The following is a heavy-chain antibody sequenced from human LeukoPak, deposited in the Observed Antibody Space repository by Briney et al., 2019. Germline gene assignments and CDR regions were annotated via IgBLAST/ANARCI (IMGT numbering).Heavy chain of an antibody. CDR3: ARRGHSSSSGGFDY. D-gene: IGHD6-6*01. CDR2: IYYSGAT. Sequence: SETLSLTCSVSGGSIISSPHYWSWIRQPPGKGLEYIGNIYYSGATYYNPSLKSRVTISVDTSNNQLSLELRSVTAADTAVYYCARRGHSSSSGGFDYWGQGTLVTVSS. V-gene: IGHV4-39*01. CDR1: GGSIISSPHY. J-gene: IGHJ4*02.